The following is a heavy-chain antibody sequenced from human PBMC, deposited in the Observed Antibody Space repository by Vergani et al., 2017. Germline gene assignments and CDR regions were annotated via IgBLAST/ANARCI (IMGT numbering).Heavy chain of an antibody. V-gene: IGHV4-61*02. CDR3: ARDGVLRYFDWLLIGNYFDY. CDR1: GGSISSGSYY. J-gene: IGHJ4*02. CDR2: IYTSGST. D-gene: IGHD3-9*01. Sequence: QVQLQESGPGLVKPSQTLSLTCTVSGGSISSGSYYWSWIRQPAGKGLEWIGRIYTSGSTNYNPSLKSRVTISVDTSKNQFSLKLSSVTAADTAVYYCARDGVLRYFDWLLIGNYFDYWGQGTLVTVSS.